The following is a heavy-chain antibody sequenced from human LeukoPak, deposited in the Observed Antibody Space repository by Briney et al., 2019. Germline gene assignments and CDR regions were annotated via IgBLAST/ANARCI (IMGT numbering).Heavy chain of an antibody. V-gene: IGHV1-18*01. CDR2: ISAYNGNT. CDR1: GYTFTSYG. J-gene: IGHJ3*02. D-gene: IGHD4-17*01. CDR3: ASSLDDYGDDAFDI. Sequence: GASVKVSCKASGYTFTSYGISWVRQARGQGLEWMGWISAYNGNTNYAQKLQGRVTMTTDTSTSTAYMELRSLRSDDTAVYYCASSLDDYGDDAFDIWGQGTMVTVSS.